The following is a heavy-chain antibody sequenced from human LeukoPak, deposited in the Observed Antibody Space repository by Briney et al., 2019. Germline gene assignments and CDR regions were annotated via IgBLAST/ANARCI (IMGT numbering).Heavy chain of an antibody. CDR1: GFTVSSNY. CDR2: ISSSGSTI. D-gene: IGHD3-10*02. J-gene: IGHJ6*04. V-gene: IGHV3-48*03. CDR3: AELGITMIGGV. Sequence: QPGGSLRLSCAASGFTVSSNYMSWVRQAPGKGLEWVSYISSSGSTIYYADSVKGRFTISRDNAKNSLYLQMNSLRAEDTAVYYCAELGITMIGGVWGKGTTVTISS.